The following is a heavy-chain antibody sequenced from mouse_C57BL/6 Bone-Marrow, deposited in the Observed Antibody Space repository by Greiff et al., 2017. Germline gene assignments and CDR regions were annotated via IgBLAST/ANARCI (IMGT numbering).Heavy chain of an antibody. J-gene: IGHJ2*01. D-gene: IGHD4-1*01. CDR1: GFTFTDYY. CDR3: ARSLTVFDY. V-gene: IGHV7-3*01. CDR2: IRNKANGYTT. Sequence: EVKLMESGGGLVQPGGSLRLSCAASGFTFTDYYMSWVRQPPGKALEWLGFIRNKANGYTTEYSASVKGRFTISRDNSQSILYLQMNALRAEDSATYYCARSLTVFDYWGQGTTLTVSS.